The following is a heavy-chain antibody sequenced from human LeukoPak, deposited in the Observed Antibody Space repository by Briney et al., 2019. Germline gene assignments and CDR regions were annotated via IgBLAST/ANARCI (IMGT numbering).Heavy chain of an antibody. CDR2: IDWNGGTT. CDR3: AKSAARLVSDYYYYLDV. Sequence: GGPLRLSCAASGFTFDEYGMTWVRQAPGKGRECVAGIDWNGGTTGYADSVKRRLTISRDNAQNVLYLQKNSLRAEDSALYYRAKSAARLVSDYYYYLDVRGKGTTVTVSS. V-gene: IGHV3-20*04. D-gene: IGHD6-6*01. CDR1: GFTFDEYG. J-gene: IGHJ6*03.